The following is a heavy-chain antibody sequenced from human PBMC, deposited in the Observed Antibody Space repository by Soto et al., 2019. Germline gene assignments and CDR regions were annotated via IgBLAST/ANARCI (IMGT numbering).Heavy chain of an antibody. CDR1: GFTFSHYG. CDR3: ARYSGKYQGPIDY. Sequence: QVQLVESGGGVVQPGRSLRLSCAASGFTFSHYGIHWVRQAPGKGLEWLAVISYDGSNKHYADSVKGRFTVSRDNSKNTLYLQINSLRVEDTAVYFCARYSGKYQGPIDYWGQGTLVTVSS. V-gene: IGHV3-30*03. D-gene: IGHD1-26*01. CDR2: ISYDGSNK. J-gene: IGHJ4*02.